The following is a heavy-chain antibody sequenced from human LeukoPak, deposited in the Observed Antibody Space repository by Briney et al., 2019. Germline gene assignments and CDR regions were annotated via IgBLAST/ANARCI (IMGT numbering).Heavy chain of an antibody. D-gene: IGHD3-10*01. V-gene: IGHV3-23*01. CDR2: ISDSGAGS. CDR1: GFTFSTYV. J-gene: IGHJ4*02. CDR3: AKGISSVNWFGDY. Sequence: PEGSLRLSCAASGFTFSTYVMNWVRQAPGGGLEGVSSISDSGAGSFYPASVKRRFTISTDNSQNTLYLQMDSLRADDTAKYYCAKGISSVNWFGDYWGLGTLVTVSS.